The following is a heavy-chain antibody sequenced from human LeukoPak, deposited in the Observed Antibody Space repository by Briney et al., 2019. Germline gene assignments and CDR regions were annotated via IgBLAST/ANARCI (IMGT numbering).Heavy chain of an antibody. CDR3: GHMYSYYDSSGYTYYFDY. CDR2: IYWDDDK. J-gene: IGHJ4*02. D-gene: IGHD3-22*01. Sequence: SGPTLVNPTQTLTLTCTFSGFSLSTSGVGVGWIRQPPGKALEWLALIYWDDDKRYSPSLKSRLTITKDTSKNQVVLTMTNMDPVDTATYYCGHMYSYYDSSGYTYYFDYWGQGTLVTVSS. CDR1: GFSLSTSGVG. V-gene: IGHV2-5*02.